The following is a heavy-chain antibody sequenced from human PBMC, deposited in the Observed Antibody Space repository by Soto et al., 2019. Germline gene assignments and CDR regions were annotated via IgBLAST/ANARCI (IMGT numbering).Heavy chain of an antibody. D-gene: IGHD3-22*01. CDR2: MNPNSGNT. V-gene: IGHV1-8*01. CDR1: GYTFTSYD. J-gene: IGHJ4*02. Sequence: QVQLVQSGAEVKKPGASVKVSCKASGYTFTSYDINWVRQATGQGLEWMGWMNPNSGNTGYAQKFQGRVTMTRNTSISTAYMELSSLRSEDTAVYYCARGPHLIASSGYYVDYWGQGTLVTVSS. CDR3: ARGPHLIASSGYYVDY.